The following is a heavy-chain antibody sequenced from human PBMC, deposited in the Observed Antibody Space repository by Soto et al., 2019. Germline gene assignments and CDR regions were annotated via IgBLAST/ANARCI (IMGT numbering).Heavy chain of an antibody. CDR2: ISSSSSTI. CDR1: GFTVCSYG. J-gene: IGHJ4*02. Sequence: HWGSPRLCCAACGFTVCSYGMHGVRQDPGKGLEWVSYISSSSSTIYYADSVKGRFTISRDNAKNSLYLQMNSLRAEDTAVYYCARDFVRSGWWTPYYFDYWGQGTLVTVSS. V-gene: IGHV3-48*01. D-gene: IGHD6-19*01. CDR3: ARDFVRSGWWTPYYFDY.